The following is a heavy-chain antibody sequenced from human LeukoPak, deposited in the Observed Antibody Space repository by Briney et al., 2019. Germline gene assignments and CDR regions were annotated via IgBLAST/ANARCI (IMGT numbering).Heavy chain of an antibody. D-gene: IGHD3-3*01. CDR1: GGSFSGYY. V-gene: IGHV4-34*01. CDR3: ARQPITIFGVVIMYDY. J-gene: IGHJ4*02. Sequence: SSETLSLTCAVYGGSFSGYYWSWIRQPPGKGLEWIGEINHSGSTNYNPSLKSRVTISVDTSKNQFSLKLSSVTAADTAVYYCARQPITIFGVVIMYDYWGQGTLVTVSS. CDR2: INHSGST.